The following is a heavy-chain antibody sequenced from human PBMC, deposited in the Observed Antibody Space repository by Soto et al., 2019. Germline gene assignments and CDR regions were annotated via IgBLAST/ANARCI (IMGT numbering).Heavy chain of an antibody. Sequence: QVQLVESGGGVVQPGRSLRLSCAASGFTFSAYGRHWVRQAPGKGLEWVAIIWYDGSTKYYADSVKGRFTISRDNSKDTLYLQINSLRAEDTAIYYGARPYYGEYTFHYWGQGTLVTVSS. D-gene: IGHD3-10*01. CDR3: ARPYYGEYTFHY. V-gene: IGHV3-33*01. CDR1: GFTFSAYG. CDR2: IWYDGSTK. J-gene: IGHJ4*02.